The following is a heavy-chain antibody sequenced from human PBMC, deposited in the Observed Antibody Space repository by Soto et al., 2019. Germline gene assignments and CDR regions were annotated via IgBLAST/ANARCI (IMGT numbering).Heavy chain of an antibody. J-gene: IGHJ5*02. CDR3: ARGAGTGGTWFDH. V-gene: IGHV1-69*01. CDR1: GGTFSSYA. Sequence: QVQLVQSGAEVKKPGSSVKVSCKASGGTFSSYAISWVRQAPGQGLEWMGGIIPIFGTANYAQKFQGRVTITGDEATSTAYMERRSLRSEDTAVYYFARGAGTGGTWFDHWGRETLDPVSS. D-gene: IGHD1-1*01. CDR2: IIPIFGTA.